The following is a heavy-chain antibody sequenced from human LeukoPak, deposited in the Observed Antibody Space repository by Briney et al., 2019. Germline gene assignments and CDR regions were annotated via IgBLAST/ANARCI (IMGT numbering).Heavy chain of an antibody. CDR1: GFTFSSYW. Sequence: GGSLRLSCAASGFTFSSYWMSWVRQAPGKGLEWVANIKQDGSEKYYVDSVKGRFTISRDNAKNSLYLQMNSLRAEDTAVYYCARERGYYDSSGYPDAFDIWGQGTMVTVSS. CDR3: ARERGYYDSSGYPDAFDI. V-gene: IGHV3-7*01. CDR2: IKQDGSEK. J-gene: IGHJ3*02. D-gene: IGHD3-22*01.